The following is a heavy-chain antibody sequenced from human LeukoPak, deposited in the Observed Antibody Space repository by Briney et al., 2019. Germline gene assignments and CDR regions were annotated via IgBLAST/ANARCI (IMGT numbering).Heavy chain of an antibody. V-gene: IGHV1-69*06. CDR3: ASEPPFYDILTAYSPYP. Sequence: SVKVSCKASGGTFSNYAIIWVRQAPGQGLEWMGGIIPLFATTNYAQKFQGRVTITADKSTSTAYMELTRLKSEDTAVYYRASEPPFYDILTAYSPYPWGQGTLVTVSS. CDR2: IIPLFATT. J-gene: IGHJ5*02. CDR1: GGTFSNYA. D-gene: IGHD3-9*01.